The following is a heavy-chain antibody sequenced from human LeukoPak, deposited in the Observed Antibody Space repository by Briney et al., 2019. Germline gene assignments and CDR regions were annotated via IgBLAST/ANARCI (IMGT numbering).Heavy chain of an antibody. Sequence: GGSLRLSCAASGFTFSNYWMHWVRQAPGKGLEWVSGLNWNGDNTRYADSVKGRFTISRDNAKNSLYLQMNSLRAEDTALYYCARERLVDYSFYYMDVWGKGTSVTVSS. J-gene: IGHJ6*03. V-gene: IGHV3-20*04. D-gene: IGHD6-6*01. CDR3: ARERLVDYSFYYMDV. CDR2: LNWNGDNT. CDR1: GFTFSNYW.